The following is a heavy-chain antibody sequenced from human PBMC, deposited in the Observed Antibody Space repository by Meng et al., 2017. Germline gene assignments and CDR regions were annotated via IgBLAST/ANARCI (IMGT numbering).Heavy chain of an antibody. J-gene: IGHJ4*02. Sequence: VPAQARGAAQSKHSHTLARNCADVGWAFSAYLWIWIRQPPGKGLEWIGEINHSGSTNYNPSLKSRVTISVDTSKNQFSLKLSSVTAADTAVYYCARRGIAARHFYYWGQGTLVTVSS. CDR1: GWAFSAYL. D-gene: IGHD6-6*01. CDR2: INHSGST. CDR3: ARRGIAARHFYY. V-gene: IGHV4-34*01.